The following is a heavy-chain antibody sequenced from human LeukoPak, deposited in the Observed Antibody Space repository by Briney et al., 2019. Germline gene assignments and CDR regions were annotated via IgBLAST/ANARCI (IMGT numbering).Heavy chain of an antibody. D-gene: IGHD1-26*01. CDR2: IRGSGGST. CDR3: AKCGRFVGATISGIADY. CDR1: GLTFSSYA. J-gene: IGHJ4*02. V-gene: IGHV3-23*01. Sequence: GGSLRLSCAASGLTFSSYAMSWFRRAPGKGLEGVPVIRGSGGSTYYADSVKGRFTISRDNSKNTLYLQMNSLRAEDTAVYYCAKCGRFVGATISGIADYWGQGTLVTVSS.